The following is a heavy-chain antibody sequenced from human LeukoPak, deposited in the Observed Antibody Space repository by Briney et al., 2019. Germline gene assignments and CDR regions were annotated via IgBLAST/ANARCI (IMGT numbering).Heavy chain of an antibody. CDR3: ARDVLIAADGVIRLDAFDI. J-gene: IGHJ3*02. Sequence: GGSLRLSCAASGFTFSSYNMNWVRQTPGKGLELVSSISSSSSFIYYADSVKGRFTISRDNAKNSLYLQMNSLRAEDTAVYYCARDVLIAADGVIRLDAFDIWGQGTVVTVSS. CDR2: ISSSSSFI. CDR1: GFTFSSYN. V-gene: IGHV3-21*01. D-gene: IGHD6-13*01.